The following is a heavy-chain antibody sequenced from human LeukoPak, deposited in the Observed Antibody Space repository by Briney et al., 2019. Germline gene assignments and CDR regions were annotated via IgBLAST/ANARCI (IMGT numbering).Heavy chain of an antibody. CDR1: GFTFSSYG. CDR3: AKEAVLGFYYYDSSGHFDY. J-gene: IGHJ4*02. CDR2: ISYDGSNK. Sequence: GGSLRLSCAASGFTFSSYGMHWVRQAPGKGLEWVAVISYDGSNKCYADSVKGRFTISRDNSKNTLYLQMNSLRAEDTAVYYCAKEAVLGFYYYDSSGHFDYWGQGTLVTVSS. D-gene: IGHD3-22*01. V-gene: IGHV3-30*18.